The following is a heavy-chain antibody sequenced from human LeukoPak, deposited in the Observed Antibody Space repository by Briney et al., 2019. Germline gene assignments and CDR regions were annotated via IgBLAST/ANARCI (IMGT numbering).Heavy chain of an antibody. CDR3: ARPSSGWSPFGY. CDR2: ISGSGGST. CDR1: GFTFSSYA. D-gene: IGHD6-19*01. Sequence: GGSLRLSCAASGFTFSSYAMSWVRQAPGKGLEWISTISGSGGSTYYAGSVKGRFTISRDNSKNTLYLQMNSLRAEDTAVYYCARPSSGWSPFGYWGQGTLVTVSS. V-gene: IGHV3-23*01. J-gene: IGHJ4*02.